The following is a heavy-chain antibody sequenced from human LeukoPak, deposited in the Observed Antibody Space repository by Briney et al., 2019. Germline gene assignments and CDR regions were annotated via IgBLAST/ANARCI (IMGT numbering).Heavy chain of an antibody. CDR2: ISAYNGNT. CDR1: GYTFSSDG. D-gene: IGHD5-18*01. Sequence: AASVTVSFTAPGYTFSSDGITWVRQAPGQGLEWMGWISAYNGNTNYAQKLQGRVTMTTDTSTSTAYMELRSLRSDDTAVYYCARGERGYSYGLYYYGMDVWGQGTTVTVSS. V-gene: IGHV1-18*01. CDR3: ARGERGYSYGLYYYGMDV. J-gene: IGHJ6*02.